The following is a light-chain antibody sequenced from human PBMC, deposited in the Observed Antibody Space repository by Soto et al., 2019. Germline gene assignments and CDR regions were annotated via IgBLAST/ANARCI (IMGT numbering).Light chain of an antibody. Sequence: EIVLTQSPCTLSLSPGDRATLSCRASQSVSSSYLAWYQQTPGPATRLLIYGASSRATGIPDRFSGSGSGTDFTLTISRLDPEYFAVYYCQQYGSSPTFGEGTKVEIK. CDR1: QSVSSSY. CDR2: GAS. V-gene: IGKV3-20*01. J-gene: IGKJ1*01. CDR3: QQYGSSPT.